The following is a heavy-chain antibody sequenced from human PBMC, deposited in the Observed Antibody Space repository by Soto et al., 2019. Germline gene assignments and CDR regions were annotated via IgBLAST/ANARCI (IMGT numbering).Heavy chain of an antibody. V-gene: IGHV3-30-3*01. D-gene: IGHD3-3*01. CDR1: GFTFSSYA. CDR2: ISYDGSNK. CDR3: ARGGDFWSGSPSYYYYGMDV. Sequence: QVQLVESGGGVVQPGRSLRLSCAASGFTFSSYAMHWVRQAPGKGLEWVAVISYDGSNKYYADSVKGRFTISRDNSKNTLYLRMNSLRPEDTAVYYCARGGDFWSGSPSYYYYGMDVWGQGTTVTVSS. J-gene: IGHJ6*02.